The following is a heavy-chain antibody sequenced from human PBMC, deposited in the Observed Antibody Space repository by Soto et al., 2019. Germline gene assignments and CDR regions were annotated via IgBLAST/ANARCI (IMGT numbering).Heavy chain of an antibody. CDR2: IYYSGST. CDR1: GCSISSYY. V-gene: IGHV4-59*08. J-gene: IGHJ4*02. D-gene: IGHD3-3*01. CDR3: ARLPQYYDFWSGYYTTTYFDY. Sequence: TLSLTCTVSGCSISSYYWSWIRQPPGKGLEWIGYIYYSGSTNYNPSLKSRVTISVDTSKNQFSLKLSSVTAADTAVYYCARLPQYYDFWSGYYTTTYFDYWGQGTLVTVSS.